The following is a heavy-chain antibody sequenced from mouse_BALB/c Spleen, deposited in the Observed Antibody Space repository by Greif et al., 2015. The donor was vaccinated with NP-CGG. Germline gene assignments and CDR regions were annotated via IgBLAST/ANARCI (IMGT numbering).Heavy chain of an antibody. J-gene: IGHJ1*01. CDR1: GYTFTSYW. D-gene: IGHD1-2*01. V-gene: IGHV1-7*01. Sequence: QVQLQQPGAELAKPGASVKMSCKASGYTFTSYWMHWVKQRPGQGLEWIGYINPSTGYTEYNQKFKDKATLTADKSSSTAYMQLSSLTSEDSAVYYCARRFITTATSWYFDVWGAGTTVTVSS. CDR2: INPSTGYT. CDR3: ARRFITTATSWYFDV.